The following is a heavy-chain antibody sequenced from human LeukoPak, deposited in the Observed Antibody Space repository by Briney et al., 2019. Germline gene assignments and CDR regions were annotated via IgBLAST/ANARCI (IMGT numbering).Heavy chain of an antibody. CDR2: IYPEDSDT. V-gene: IGHV5-51*01. CDR1: GYSFTTYW. D-gene: IGHD6-19*01. CDR3: AKLGAYTSSWYGFVDY. J-gene: IGHJ4*02. Sequence: GESLKISCKASGYSFTTYWLGWVRQVPGKGLEWLGIIYPEDSDTRYSPSFQGQIAMSADKSISTAYLQWSSLKASDTAMYYCAKLGAYTSSWYGFVDYWGQGTLITVSS.